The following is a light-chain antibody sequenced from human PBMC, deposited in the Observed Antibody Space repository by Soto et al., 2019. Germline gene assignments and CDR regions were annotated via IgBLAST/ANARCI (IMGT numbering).Light chain of an antibody. CDR1: RSVSSTY. J-gene: IGKJ1*01. V-gene: IGKV3-20*01. CDR2: GAS. CDR3: QQYNDWPLT. Sequence: EVVLTQSPGTLSLSPGERATLSCRASRSVSSTYLAWYQHKPGQAPRLLIYGASSRASGIPDRFSGSGSGTDFTLTISSLDPEDFAVYYCQQYNDWPLTFGQGTKVDIK.